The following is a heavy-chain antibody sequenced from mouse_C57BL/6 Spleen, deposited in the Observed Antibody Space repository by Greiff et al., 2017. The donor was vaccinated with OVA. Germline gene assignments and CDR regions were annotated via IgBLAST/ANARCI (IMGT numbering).Heavy chain of an antibody. CDR2: IDPSDSYT. D-gene: IGHD1-1*01. J-gene: IGHJ1*03. Sequence: QVQLQQPGAELVKPGASVKLSCKASGYTFTSYWMQWVKQRPGQGLEWIGEIDPSDSYTNYNQQFTGKATLTVDTYSSTAYMQLSSLTSEESAVYYGARTPSCYRRYFDVWGTGTTVTVSS. CDR1: GYTFTSYW. V-gene: IGHV1-50*01. CDR3: ARTPSCYRRYFDV.